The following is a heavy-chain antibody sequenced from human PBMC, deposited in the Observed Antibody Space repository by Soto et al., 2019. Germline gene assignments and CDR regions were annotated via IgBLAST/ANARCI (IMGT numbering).Heavy chain of an antibody. J-gene: IGHJ6*02. CDR1: GFTFSSCA. V-gene: IGHV3-64*01. Sequence: PGGSPRLSCADSGFTFSSCAMHWVRQAPGKGLEYVSVITSNGGNTDYASSVKGRFTISRDNSKNTLYLQMGSLRAEDMAVYYCARRIPFGYGMDVWGQGTTVTVSS. CDR3: ARRIPFGYGMDV. CDR2: ITSNGGNT. D-gene: IGHD2-21*01.